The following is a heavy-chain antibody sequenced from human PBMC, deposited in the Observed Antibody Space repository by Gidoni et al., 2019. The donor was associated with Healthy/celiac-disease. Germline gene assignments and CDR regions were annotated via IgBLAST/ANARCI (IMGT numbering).Heavy chain of an antibody. Sequence: EVQLVESGGGLVQPGGSLRLSCAASGSTFSSYSMNWVRQAPGKGLEWFSYISSSSSTIYYADSVKGRFTISRDNAKNSLYLQMNSLRAEDTAVYYCARDHAAGVWGSYRQLDYWGQGTLVTVSS. CDR3: ARDHAAGVWGSYRQLDY. V-gene: IGHV3-48*01. CDR1: GSTFSSYS. CDR2: ISSSSSTI. J-gene: IGHJ4*02. D-gene: IGHD3-16*02.